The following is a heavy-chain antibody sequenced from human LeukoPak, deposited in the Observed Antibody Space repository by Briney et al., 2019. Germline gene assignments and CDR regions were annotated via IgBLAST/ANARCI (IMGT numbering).Heavy chain of an antibody. CDR1: GFTFSSYW. CDR3: ARGGGGYYDSSGYYYFFDY. V-gene: IGHV3-7*01. J-gene: IGHJ4*02. D-gene: IGHD3-22*01. CDR2: IKQDGSEK. Sequence: PGGSLRLSCAASGFTFSSYWMSWVRQAPGKGLEWVANIKQDGSEKYYVDSVKGRFTISRDNAKNSLYLQMNSLRAEDTAVYYCARGGGGYYDSSGYYYFFDYWGQGTLVTVSS.